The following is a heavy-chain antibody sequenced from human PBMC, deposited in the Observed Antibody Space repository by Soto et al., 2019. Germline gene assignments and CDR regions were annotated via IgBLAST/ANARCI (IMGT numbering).Heavy chain of an antibody. CDR3: ARHDFWSGYPYFDY. Sequence: GGSLRLSCAAPGFTFSSYSMNWVRQAPGKGLEWVSSISSSSSYIYYADSVKGRFTISRDNAKNSLYLQMNSLRAEDTAVYYCARHDFWSGYPYFDYWGQGTLVTVPQ. D-gene: IGHD3-3*01. CDR2: ISSSSSYI. CDR1: GFTFSSYS. V-gene: IGHV3-21*01. J-gene: IGHJ4*02.